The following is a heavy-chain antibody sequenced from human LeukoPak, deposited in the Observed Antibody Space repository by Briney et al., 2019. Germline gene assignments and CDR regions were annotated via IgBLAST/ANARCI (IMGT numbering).Heavy chain of an antibody. CDR2: INPNSGGT. J-gene: IGHJ4*02. CDR1: GYTFTGYY. D-gene: IGHD3-10*01. CDR3: ARDPPYYYGSGSYSYFDY. Sequence: ASVKVSCKASGYTFTGYYMHWVRQAPGQGLEWMGRINPNSGGTNYAQKFQGRVTMTRDTSISTAYMELSRLRSDDTAVYYCARDPPYYYGSGSYSYFDYWGQGTLVTVSS. V-gene: IGHV1-2*06.